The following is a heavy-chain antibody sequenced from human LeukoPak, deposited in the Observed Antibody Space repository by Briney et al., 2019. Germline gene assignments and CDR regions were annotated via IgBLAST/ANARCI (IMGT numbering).Heavy chain of an antibody. CDR2: ITGSGYST. Sequence: GGSLRLSCAASGFTFSSYAMNWVSQAPGKGLEGVPAITGSGYSTYYADSVKGRFTISRDNSKNTVYLQMNSLRAEDTAVYYCAKDLTMIRGIRPYYNYFGMDVWGRGTTVTVSS. D-gene: IGHD3-10*01. CDR1: GFTFSSYA. CDR3: AKDLTMIRGIRPYYNYFGMDV. V-gene: IGHV3-23*01. J-gene: IGHJ6*02.